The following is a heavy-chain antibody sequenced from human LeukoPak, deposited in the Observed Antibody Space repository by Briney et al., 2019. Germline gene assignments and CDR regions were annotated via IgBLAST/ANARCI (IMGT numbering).Heavy chain of an antibody. CDR2: IFNSGDKT. D-gene: IGHD6-19*01. CDR1: GFTFSTYS. CDR3: AKDVVPDSGWDLDY. J-gene: IGHJ4*02. Sequence: PGASLRLSCAASGFTFSTYSMTWVRQAPGKGLEWVSGIFNSGDKTFYADSVKGRFTTSRDNSKNTLYLQMNSLRAEDTAVYYCAKDVVPDSGWDLDYWGQGTLVTVSS. V-gene: IGHV3-23*01.